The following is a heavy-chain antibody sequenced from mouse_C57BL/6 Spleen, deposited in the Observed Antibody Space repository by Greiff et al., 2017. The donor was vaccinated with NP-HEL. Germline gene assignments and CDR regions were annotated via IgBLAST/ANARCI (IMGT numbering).Heavy chain of an antibody. CDR1: GYTFTSYG. CDR3: ARGGLYYGYDSTWFAY. Sequence: QVQLKQSGAELARPGASVKLSCKASGYTFTSYGISWVKQRTGQGLEWIGEIYPRSGNTYYNEKFKGKATLTADKSSSTAYMELRSLTSEDSAVYFCARGGLYYGYDSTWFAYWGQGTLVTVSA. CDR2: IYPRSGNT. D-gene: IGHD2-2*01. V-gene: IGHV1-81*01. J-gene: IGHJ3*01.